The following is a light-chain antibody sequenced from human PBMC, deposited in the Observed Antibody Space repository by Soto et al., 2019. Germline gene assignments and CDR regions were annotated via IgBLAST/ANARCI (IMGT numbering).Light chain of an antibody. Sequence: EIVLTQSPGTLSLSPGGRATLSCRASQSVDSTYLAWYQQKPDQSPRLLIYATSTRAAGIPDRFSGSGSGTDFTLTISRLEPEDFAVYYCQQYGSSHTFGGGTKVDI. CDR2: ATS. J-gene: IGKJ4*01. CDR3: QQYGSSHT. V-gene: IGKV3-20*01. CDR1: QSVDSTY.